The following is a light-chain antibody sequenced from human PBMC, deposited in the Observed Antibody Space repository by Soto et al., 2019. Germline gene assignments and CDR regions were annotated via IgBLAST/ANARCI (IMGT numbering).Light chain of an antibody. CDR1: QGIRNY. CDR2: AAS. CDR3: QNYNSAPWT. J-gene: IGKJ1*01. Sequence: DIQMTQSPFSLSASVGGRVTITCRASQGIRNYLAWYQQKPGKVPKLLIYAASTLHSKVPSRFSGSGSGTDFTLTISSLQPEDVATYYCQNYNSAPWTFGHGTKVEIK. V-gene: IGKV1-27*01.